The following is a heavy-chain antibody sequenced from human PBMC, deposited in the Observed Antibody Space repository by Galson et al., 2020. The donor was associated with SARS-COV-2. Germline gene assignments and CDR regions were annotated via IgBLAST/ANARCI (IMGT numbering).Heavy chain of an antibody. CDR3: ARVGDCSGGICYGAEYFQH. Sequence: GGSLRLSCAASGFKFSDYFMSWVRQAPGKGLEWVSYISSSGSYITYADSVKGRVTISRDNAKNSLNLQMNSLRVEDTAVYYCARVGDCSGGICYGAEYFQHWGQGTLVTVSS. CDR2: ISSSGSYI. V-gene: IGHV3-11*04. J-gene: IGHJ1*01. CDR1: GFKFSDYF. D-gene: IGHD2-15*01.